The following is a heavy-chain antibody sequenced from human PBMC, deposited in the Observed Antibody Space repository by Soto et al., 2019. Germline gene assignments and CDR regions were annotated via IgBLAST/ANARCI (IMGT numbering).Heavy chain of an antibody. CDR1: GFTFSTYA. J-gene: IGHJ4*02. CDR3: ARPCGFMVQLWPAFDY. Sequence: GGSLRLSCAASGFTFSTYAMHWVRQTPGKGLEWVAVIWYDGTNKHYADSVKGRFTISRDNSKNTLYLQMNSLRAEDTAVYFCARPCGFMVQLWPAFDYWGQGTLVTVSS. D-gene: IGHD5-18*01. V-gene: IGHV3-33*01. CDR2: IWYDGTNK.